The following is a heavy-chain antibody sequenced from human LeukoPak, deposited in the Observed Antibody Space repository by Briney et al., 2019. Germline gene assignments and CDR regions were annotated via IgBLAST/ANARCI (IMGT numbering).Heavy chain of an antibody. Sequence: GGSLRLSCAASGFTFSTYAMNWVRQAPGEGLEWVSVITGDTATIYYADSVKGRFTISRDNSKNMLYLQMNSLRAEDTATYYCVKDRKPDSRYNFDYWGQGTLVTVSS. CDR1: GFTFSTYA. V-gene: IGHV3-23*01. J-gene: IGHJ4*02. D-gene: IGHD5-12*01. CDR3: VKDRKPDSRYNFDY. CDR2: ITGDTATI.